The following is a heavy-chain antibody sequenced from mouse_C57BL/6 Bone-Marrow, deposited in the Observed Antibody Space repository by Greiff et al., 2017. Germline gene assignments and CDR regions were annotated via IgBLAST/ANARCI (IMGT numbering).Heavy chain of an antibody. CDR3: AREGVYYWAMDY. J-gene: IGHJ4*01. Sequence: QVQLQQPGAELVMPGASVKLSCKASGYTFTSYWMHWVKQRPGQGLEWIGEIDPSDSYTNYNQKFKGKSTLTVDKSSSTAYMQLSSLTSEDSAVYYCAREGVYYWAMDYWGQGTSVTVSS. CDR2: IDPSDSYT. V-gene: IGHV1-69*01. CDR1: GYTFTSYW.